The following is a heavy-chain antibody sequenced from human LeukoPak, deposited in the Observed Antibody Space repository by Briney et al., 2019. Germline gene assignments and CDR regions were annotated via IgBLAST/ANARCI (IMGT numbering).Heavy chain of an antibody. CDR2: IHTSGNT. V-gene: IGHV4-4*07. CDR1: GGSISGSISGYY. J-gene: IGHJ2*01. CDR3: ARNWYFDL. Sequence: PSETLSLTCTVSGGSISGSISGYYWSWLRQPAGKGLEWIGRIHTSGNTNYNPSLKSRVTMSIDTSKNQFSLNLNSVTAADTAVYYCARNWYFDLWGRGTLVTVSS.